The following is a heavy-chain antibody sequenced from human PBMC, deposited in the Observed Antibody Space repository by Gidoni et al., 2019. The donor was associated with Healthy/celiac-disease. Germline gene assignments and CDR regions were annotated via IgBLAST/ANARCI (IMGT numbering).Heavy chain of an antibody. V-gene: IGHV3-21*01. CDR3: AREIPAYYYDSSGSDH. D-gene: IGHD3-22*01. J-gene: IGHJ4*02. CDR1: GSTFRSYS. Sequence: EVQLVESGGGRVKPGGSRRLSGAASGSTFRSYSMSWVRQAPGKGLEWVSSIGSSSSYIYYADSVKGRFTISRDNAKNSLYLQMTSLRAEDTAVCYCAREIPAYYYDSSGSDHWGQGTLVTVSS. CDR2: IGSSSSYI.